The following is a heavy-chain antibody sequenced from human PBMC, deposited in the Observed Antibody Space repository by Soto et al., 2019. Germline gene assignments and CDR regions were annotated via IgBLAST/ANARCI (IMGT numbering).Heavy chain of an antibody. V-gene: IGHV3-30-3*01. D-gene: IGHD5-18*01. CDR2: ISYDGSNK. J-gene: IGHJ4*02. CDR1: GFTFSSYA. Sequence: GGSLRLSCAASGFTFSSYAMHWVRQAPGKGLEWVAVISYDGSNKYYADSVKGRFTISRDNSKNTLYLQMNSLRAEDTAVYYCARVHGYSYGYPLQHFDYWGQGTLVTVSS. CDR3: ARVHGYSYGYPLQHFDY.